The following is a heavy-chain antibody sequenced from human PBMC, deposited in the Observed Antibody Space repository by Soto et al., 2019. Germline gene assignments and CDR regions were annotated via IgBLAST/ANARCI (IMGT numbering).Heavy chain of an antibody. J-gene: IGHJ4*02. D-gene: IGHD3-10*01. CDR3: ARSRIERFGEYFDY. CDR1: GGSISSYY. V-gene: IGHV4-59*08. Sequence: SETLSLTCTVSGGSISSYYWSWIRQPPGKGLEWIGYIYYSGSTNYNPSLKSRVTISVDTSKNQFSLKLSSVTAADTAVYYCARSRIERFGEYFDYWGQGTLVTVSS. CDR2: IYYSGST.